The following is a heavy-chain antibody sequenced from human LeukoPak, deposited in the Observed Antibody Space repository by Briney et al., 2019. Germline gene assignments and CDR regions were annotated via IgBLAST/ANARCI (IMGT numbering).Heavy chain of an antibody. Sequence: GGSLRLSCAASGFTVSSNYMSWVRQAPGKGLEWVSVIYSGGSTYYADSVKGRFTIPRDNSKNTLYLQMNSLRAEDTAVYYCASSCSSTSCYPYYYYMDVWGKGTTVTVSS. J-gene: IGHJ6*03. V-gene: IGHV3-66*02. D-gene: IGHD2-2*01. CDR3: ASSCSSTSCYPYYYYMDV. CDR1: GFTVSSNY. CDR2: IYSGGST.